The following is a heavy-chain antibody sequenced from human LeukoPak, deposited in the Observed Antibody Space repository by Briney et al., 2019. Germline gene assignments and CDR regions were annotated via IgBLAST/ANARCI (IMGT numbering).Heavy chain of an antibody. CDR2: ISSISSYI. D-gene: IGHD1-26*01. V-gene: IGHV3-21*01. Sequence: GESLRLSCAASGFTFSSYSMNWVRQAPGKGLEWVSSISSISSYIYYADSVKGRFTISRDNAKNSLYLQMNSLRAEDTAVYYCASWEYFDYWGQGTLVTVSS. J-gene: IGHJ4*02. CDR3: ASWEYFDY. CDR1: GFTFSSYS.